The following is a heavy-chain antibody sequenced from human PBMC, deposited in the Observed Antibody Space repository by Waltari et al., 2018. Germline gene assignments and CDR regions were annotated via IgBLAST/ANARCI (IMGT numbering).Heavy chain of an antibody. V-gene: IGHV3-48*04. D-gene: IGHD4-17*01. J-gene: IGHJ5*01. Sequence: EVQLVESGGSLVRPGGSLRLSCSPSGFIFNTFGMHWVRQAQGKGLQWRSYISGRGTVIYYGAAVKVRFIISRDNARNSLYLQLNNLRGEDTALYYCARAYYTDYEVLDSWGHGTLVTVSS. CDR1: GFIFNTFG. CDR3: ARAYYTDYEVLDS. CDR2: ISGRGTVI.